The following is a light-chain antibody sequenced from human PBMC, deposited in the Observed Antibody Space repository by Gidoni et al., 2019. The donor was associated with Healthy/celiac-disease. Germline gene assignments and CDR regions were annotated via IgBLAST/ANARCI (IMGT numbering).Light chain of an antibody. Sequence: DIQMTQSPSSLSASVGDRVTITCRASQSISSYLNWYQQKQGKAPKLLIYAASSLQSVVPSRFSGSGSGTDFTLTISSLQPEDFATYYCQQSYSTPTFXXXTKVEIK. V-gene: IGKV1-39*01. CDR2: AAS. CDR1: QSISSY. CDR3: QQSYSTPT. J-gene: IGKJ1*01.